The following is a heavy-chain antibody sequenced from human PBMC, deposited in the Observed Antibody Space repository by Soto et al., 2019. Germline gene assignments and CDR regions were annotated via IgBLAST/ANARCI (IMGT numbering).Heavy chain of an antibody. CDR1: GYTFTSYF. Sequence: ASVKVSCKASGYTFTSYFMHWVRQAPGQGLEWMGIINPSDVGTNYAQNFQGRVTITADESTSTAYMELSSLRSEDTAVYYCARALHAKGGIRYYFDYWGQGTLVTVSS. CDR3: ARALHAKGGIRYYFDY. J-gene: IGHJ4*02. CDR2: INPSDVGT. V-gene: IGHV1-46*01. D-gene: IGHD2-15*01.